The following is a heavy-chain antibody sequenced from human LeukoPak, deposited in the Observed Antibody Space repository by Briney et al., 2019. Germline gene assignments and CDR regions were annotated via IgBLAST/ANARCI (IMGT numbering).Heavy chain of an antibody. J-gene: IGHJ4*02. Sequence: PGGSLRLSCAASGFIFSNYAMSWVRQAPGKGPEWVSSISGSGDNTYYADSVRGRFTISRDNSKNTLYLQIYSLRAEDAAIYYCAKDLALYTGPYTGSYYSPIDYWGQGTLVTVSS. CDR3: AKDLALYTGPYTGSYYSPIDY. CDR2: ISGSGDNT. D-gene: IGHD1-26*01. CDR1: GFIFSNYA. V-gene: IGHV3-23*01.